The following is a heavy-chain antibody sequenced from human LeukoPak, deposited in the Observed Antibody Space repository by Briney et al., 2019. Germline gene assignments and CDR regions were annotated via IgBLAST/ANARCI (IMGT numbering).Heavy chain of an antibody. CDR2: ITPNSGGT. V-gene: IGHV1-2*02. Sequence: ASVKVSCKASGYTFTSYAMHWVRQAPGQRLEWMGWITPNSGGTNYAQKFQGRVTMTRDTSISTAYMELSRLRSDDTAVYYCARSMVRGFNWFDPWGQGTLVTVSS. D-gene: IGHD3-10*01. CDR3: ARSMVRGFNWFDP. CDR1: GYTFTSYA. J-gene: IGHJ5*02.